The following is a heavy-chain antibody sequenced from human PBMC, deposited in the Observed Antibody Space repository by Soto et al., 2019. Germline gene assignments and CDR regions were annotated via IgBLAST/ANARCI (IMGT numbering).Heavy chain of an antibody. J-gene: IGHJ3*02. V-gene: IGHV3-23*01. CDR1: GFTFSSYA. CDR2: ISGSGGST. CDR3: AKGHWVVNAFDI. D-gene: IGHD7-27*01. Sequence: GGSLRLSCAASGFTFSSYAMSWVRQAPGKGLEWVSAISGSGGSTYYADSVKGRFTISRDNSKNTLYLQMNSLRAEDTAVYYGAKGHWVVNAFDIWGQGTMVTVSS.